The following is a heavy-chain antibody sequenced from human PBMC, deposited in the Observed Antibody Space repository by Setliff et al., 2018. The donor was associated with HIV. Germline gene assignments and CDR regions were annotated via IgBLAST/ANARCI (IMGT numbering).Heavy chain of an antibody. V-gene: IGHV4-31*03. CDR3: ARHPAEGSGSYAALKRYFDL. D-gene: IGHD3-10*01. Sequence: LSLTCTVSGGSITGGNYYWGWIRQPPGKGLEWIGYIYYTGDTYYNPPLKSRVTMSIDTSKNQFSLRLSSVTAADTAIYYCARHPAEGSGSYAALKRYFDLWGRGTLVTVSS. CDR1: GGSITGGNYY. CDR2: IYYTGDT. J-gene: IGHJ2*01.